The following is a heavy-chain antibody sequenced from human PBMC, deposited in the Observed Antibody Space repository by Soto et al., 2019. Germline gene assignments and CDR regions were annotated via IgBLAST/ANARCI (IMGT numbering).Heavy chain of an antibody. Sequence: PGGSLRLSCAASGFTFSSYAMHWVRQAPGKGLEWVAVISYDGSNKYYADSVKGRFTISRDNSKNTLYLQMNSLRAEDTAVYYCASPRGYSYGPPRCWGQGTLVTVSS. J-gene: IGHJ4*01. V-gene: IGHV3-30-3*01. CDR2: ISYDGSNK. D-gene: IGHD5-18*01. CDR1: GFTFSSYA. CDR3: ASPRGYSYGPPRC.